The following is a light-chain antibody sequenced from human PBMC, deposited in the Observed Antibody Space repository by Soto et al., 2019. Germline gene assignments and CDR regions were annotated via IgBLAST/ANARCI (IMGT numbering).Light chain of an antibody. J-gene: IGLJ1*01. CDR2: EVN. V-gene: IGLV2-14*01. CDR1: NFDVGGYDN. Sequence: HSVLTQPASVSGSPGQSITISCTGTNFDVGGYDNVSWYQQHPGKAPKLIIYEVNNQPSGISNRFSGSKSGNTASLTISGLQADDEADYYCCSYTTTSSYVFGTGTKLTVL. CDR3: CSYTTTSSYV.